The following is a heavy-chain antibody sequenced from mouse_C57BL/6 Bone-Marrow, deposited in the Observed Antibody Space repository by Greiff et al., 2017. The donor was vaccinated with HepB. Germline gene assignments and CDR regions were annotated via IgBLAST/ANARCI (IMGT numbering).Heavy chain of an antibody. D-gene: IGHD1-1*01. CDR3: ARDRRLLRSWYFDV. V-gene: IGHV5-4*01. CDR2: ISDGGSYT. Sequence: EVKLVESGGGLVKPGGSLKLSCAASGFTFSSYAMSWVRQTPEKRLEWVATISDGGSYTYYPDNVKGRFTISRDNAKNNLYLQMRHLKSEDTAMYYCARDRRLLRSWYFDVWGTGTTVTVSS. CDR1: GFTFSSYA. J-gene: IGHJ1*03.